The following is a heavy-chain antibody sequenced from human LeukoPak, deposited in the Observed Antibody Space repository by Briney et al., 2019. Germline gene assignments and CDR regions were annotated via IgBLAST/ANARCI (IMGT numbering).Heavy chain of an antibody. CDR1: GGSISSSSYY. D-gene: IGHD1-26*01. CDR3: ARHSGFLGYGMDV. J-gene: IGHJ6*02. CDR2: IYYSGST. V-gene: IGHV4-39*07. Sequence: SETLSLTCTVSGGSISSSSYYWGWIRQPPGKGLEWIGSIYYSGSTYYNPSLKSRVTISVDTSKNQFSLKLSSVTAADTAVYYCARHSGFLGYGMDVWGQGTTVTVSS.